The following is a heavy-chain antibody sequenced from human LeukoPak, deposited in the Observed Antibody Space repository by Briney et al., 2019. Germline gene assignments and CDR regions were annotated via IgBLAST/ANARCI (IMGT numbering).Heavy chain of an antibody. V-gene: IGHV1-69*13. CDR2: IIPIFGTA. CDR3: ARDPGYSYGPFDY. Sequence: ASMKVSCKASGGTFSSYAISWVRQAPGQGLEWMGGIIPIFGTANYAQKFQGRVTITADESTSTAYMELSSLRSEDTAVYYCARDPGYSYGPFDYWGQGTLVTVSS. J-gene: IGHJ4*02. D-gene: IGHD5-18*01. CDR1: GGTFSSYA.